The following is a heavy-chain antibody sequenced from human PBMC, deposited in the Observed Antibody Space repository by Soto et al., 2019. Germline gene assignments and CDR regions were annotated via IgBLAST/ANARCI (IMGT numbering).Heavy chain of an antibody. Sequence: QVQLVQSGAEVKKPGASVKVSCKASGYTFTSYYMHWVRQAPGQGLEWMGIINPSGGSTSYAQKFQGRVTMTRDTSTSTVYMELSSLRSEDTAVYYCARDLYDILTGYYSGPGYWGQGTLVTVSS. D-gene: IGHD3-9*01. V-gene: IGHV1-46*03. CDR2: INPSGGST. J-gene: IGHJ4*02. CDR1: GYTFTSYY. CDR3: ARDLYDILTGYYSGPGY.